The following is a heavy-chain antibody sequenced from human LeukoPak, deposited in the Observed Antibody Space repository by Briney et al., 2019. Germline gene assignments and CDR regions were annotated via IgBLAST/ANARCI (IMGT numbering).Heavy chain of an antibody. J-gene: IGHJ4*02. CDR1: EFTFSKFP. CDR2: ISWNSGSI. V-gene: IGHV3-9*01. CDR3: ATGLFHFDY. D-gene: IGHD2-21*01. Sequence: PGGSLRLSCAASEFTFSKFPMGWVRQAPGKGLEWVSGISWNSGSIGYADSVKGRFTISRDNAKNSLYLQMNSLRAEDTAVYYCATGLFHFDYWGQGTLVTV.